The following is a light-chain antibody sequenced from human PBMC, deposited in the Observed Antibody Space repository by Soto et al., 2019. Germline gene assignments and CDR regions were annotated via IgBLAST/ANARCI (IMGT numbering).Light chain of an antibody. CDR1: QTITTW. CDR2: KAT. J-gene: IGKJ2*01. CDR3: QQYNDYQYT. Sequence: DIPMTQSPSTLSASVGDRVTITCRASQTITTWLAWYQQKPGKAPKLLIYKATNLQSGVPSRFSGSGSGTEFSLTISCLQPDDFAIYYCQQYNDYQYTFGQGTKLEIK. V-gene: IGKV1-5*03.